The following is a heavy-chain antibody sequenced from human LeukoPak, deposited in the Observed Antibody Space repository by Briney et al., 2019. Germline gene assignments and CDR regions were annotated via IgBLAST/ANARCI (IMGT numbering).Heavy chain of an antibody. J-gene: IGHJ2*01. D-gene: IGHD2-21*02. V-gene: IGHV4-39*07. CDR1: GGSISSSSYY. CDR3: ARDSVVTAINYWYFDL. CDR2: IYYSGST. Sequence: SETLSLTCTVSGGSISSSSYYWGWIRQPPGKGLEWIGSIYYSGSTYYNPSLKSRVTISVDTSKNQFSLKLSSVTAADTAVYYCARDSVVTAINYWYFDLWGRGTLVTVSS.